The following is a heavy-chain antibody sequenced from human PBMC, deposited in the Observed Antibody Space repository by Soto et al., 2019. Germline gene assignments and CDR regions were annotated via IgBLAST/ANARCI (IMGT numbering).Heavy chain of an antibody. D-gene: IGHD6-13*01. CDR3: AGYGIAAAGSGY. J-gene: IGHJ4*02. Sequence: QVQLVQSGAEVKKPGSSVKVSCKASGGTFSSYAISWVRQAPGQGLEWMGGIIPIFGTANHAQKFQGRVTITADESTSTAYMELSTLRSEDTAVYYCAGYGIAAAGSGYWGQGTLVTVSS. CDR1: GGTFSSYA. CDR2: IIPIFGTA. V-gene: IGHV1-69*01.